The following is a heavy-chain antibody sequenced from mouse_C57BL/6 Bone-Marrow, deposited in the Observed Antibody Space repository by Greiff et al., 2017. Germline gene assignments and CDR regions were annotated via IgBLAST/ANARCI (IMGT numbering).Heavy chain of an antibody. D-gene: IGHD1-1*01. CDR2: IYWDDDK. V-gene: IGHV8-12*01. CDR1: GFSLSTSGMG. Sequence: QVTLKESGPGILQSSQTLSLTCSFSGFSLSTSGMGVSWIRQPSGKGLEWLAPIYWDDDKRYNPSLKSRLTISKDTSRNQVFLKITSVDTADTATYYCARRARGHDYGSRNWYFDVWGTGTTVTVSS. J-gene: IGHJ1*03. CDR3: ARRARGHDYGSRNWYFDV.